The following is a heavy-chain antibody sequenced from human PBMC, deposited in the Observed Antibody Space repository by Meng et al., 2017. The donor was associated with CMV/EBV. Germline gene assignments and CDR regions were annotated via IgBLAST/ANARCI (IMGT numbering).Heavy chain of an antibody. J-gene: IGHJ6*02. Sequence: GGSLRLSCKGSGYSFTSYWIGWVRQMPGKGLEWMGIIYPGDSDTRYSPSFQGQVTNSADKSISTAYLQWRSLKASDTAMYYSARRQWGFWGMDVWGQGTTVTVS. CDR3: ARRQWGFWGMDV. D-gene: IGHD6-19*01. CDR1: GYSFTSYW. CDR2: IYPGDSDT. V-gene: IGHV5-51*01.